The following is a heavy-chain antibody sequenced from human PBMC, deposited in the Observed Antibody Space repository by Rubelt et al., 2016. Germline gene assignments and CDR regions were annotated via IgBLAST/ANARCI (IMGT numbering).Heavy chain of an antibody. Sequence: LSCAASGFTLSSYAMSWVRQAPRKGPEWVSALSHNAGSTYYADSVKGRFTISRDTSTETVYLQMNSLRAEDTAVYHCAKVGYDSATYYLGAARYYCDYWGQGTRVSVSS. V-gene: IGHV3-23*01. CDR2: LSHNAGST. J-gene: IGHJ4*02. CDR1: GFTLSSYA. D-gene: IGHD2/OR15-2a*01. CDR3: AKVGYDSATYYLGAARYYCDY.